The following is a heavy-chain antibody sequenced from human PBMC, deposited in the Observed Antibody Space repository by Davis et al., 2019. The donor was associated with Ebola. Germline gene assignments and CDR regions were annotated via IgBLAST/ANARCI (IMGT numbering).Heavy chain of an antibody. V-gene: IGHV4-30-4*01. D-gene: IGHD6-6*01. J-gene: IGHJ4*02. CDR2: IYYSGST. Sequence: MPSETLSLTCAVSGGSISSGGYSWSWIRQPPEKGLEWIGYIYYSGSTYYNQSLKSRVTMSIDTSRNQFSLQLSSLTAADTAVYYCARALGIAARASFYFDYWGPGTLVTVSS. CDR1: GGSISSGGYS. CDR3: ARALGIAARASFYFDY.